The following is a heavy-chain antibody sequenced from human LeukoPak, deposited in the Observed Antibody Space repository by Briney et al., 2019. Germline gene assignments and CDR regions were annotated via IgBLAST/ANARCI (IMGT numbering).Heavy chain of an antibody. CDR3: ARDGGYSGFDADC. Sequence: GGSLRLSCSASGFIFSTYTMYWVRQAPGKGLEYVSVINGDGRTTYYIDSVKGRFTISRDNSKNTLYLQMSSLRADDTAVYYCARDGGYSGFDADCWGQGTLVTVSS. V-gene: IGHV3-64D*06. D-gene: IGHD5-12*01. CDR1: GFIFSTYT. CDR2: INGDGRTT. J-gene: IGHJ4*02.